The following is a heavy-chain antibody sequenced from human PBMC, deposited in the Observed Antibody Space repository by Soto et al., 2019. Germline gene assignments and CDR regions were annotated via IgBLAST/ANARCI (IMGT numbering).Heavy chain of an antibody. D-gene: IGHD3-10*01. CDR1: GYTFTTYA. CDR3: ARGRVVRRVTTSVPHDF. CDR2: INSGGGDT. J-gene: IGHJ4*02. Sequence: QVQLVQSGAEVKKPGASVKVSCKTSGYTFTTYAMHWVRQAPGQRLERMGWINSGGGDTKYSQMFQGRETISRDTYANKVYMELRSLTPEDTAVYYCARGRVVRRVTTSVPHDFWGQGTLVTVSS. V-gene: IGHV1-3*01.